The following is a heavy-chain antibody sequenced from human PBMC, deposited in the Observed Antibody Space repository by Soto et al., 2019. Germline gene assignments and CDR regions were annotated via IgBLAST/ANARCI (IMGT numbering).Heavy chain of an antibody. J-gene: IGHJ5*02. CDR2: IIPILGIA. CDR1: GGTFSSYT. Sequence: QVQLVQSGAEVKKPGSSVKVSCKASGGTFSSYTISWVRQAPGQGLEWMGRIIPILGIANYAQKFQGRGTITADKSPSTAYMELRSLRSEDTAVYYCAREGLKYGGWFDPWGQGTLVTVSS. CDR3: AREGLKYGGWFDP. D-gene: IGHD3-16*01. V-gene: IGHV1-69*08.